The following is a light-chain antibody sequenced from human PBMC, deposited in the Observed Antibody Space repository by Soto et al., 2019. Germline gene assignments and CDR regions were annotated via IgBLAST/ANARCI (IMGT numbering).Light chain of an antibody. CDR1: SSDVGGYKY. J-gene: IGLJ1*01. CDR2: DVS. V-gene: IGLV2-14*01. Sequence: QSALTQPASVSGSPGQSITISCTGTSSDVGGYKYVSWYQQHPGKAPKLMIYDVSNRPSGVSDRFSGSKSGNTASLTISGLQSEDEADYYCDSYTSSSSYVVGTGTKLTVL. CDR3: DSYTSSSSYV.